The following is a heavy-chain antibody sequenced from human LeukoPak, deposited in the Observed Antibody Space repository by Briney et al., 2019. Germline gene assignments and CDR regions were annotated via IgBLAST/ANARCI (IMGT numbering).Heavy chain of an antibody. Sequence: PSETLSLTCTVSGGSISSYYWSWIRQPPGKGLEWIGYISYSGSPNYNPSLKSRVTISVDTSKNQFSLKLRSVTAADTALYYCAKVEYTSSWHFDSWGQGTLVTVSS. D-gene: IGHD6-13*01. V-gene: IGHV4-59*01. J-gene: IGHJ4*02. CDR1: GGSISSYY. CDR3: AKVEYTSSWHFDS. CDR2: ISYSGSP.